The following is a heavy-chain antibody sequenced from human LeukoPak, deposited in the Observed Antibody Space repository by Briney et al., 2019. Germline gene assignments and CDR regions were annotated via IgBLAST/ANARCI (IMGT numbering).Heavy chain of an antibody. CDR1: GGSISSGGYY. V-gene: IGHV4-31*03. D-gene: IGHD3-10*01. CDR2: IYYSGST. CDR3: ARAVGSGSYYIEPNPYFDY. Sequence: SETLSLTCTVSGGSISSGGYYWSWIRQHPGKGLEWIGYIYYSGSTYYNPSLKSRVTISVDTSKNQFSLKLSSVTAADTAVYYCARAVGSGSYYIEPNPYFDYWGQGTLVTVSS. J-gene: IGHJ4*02.